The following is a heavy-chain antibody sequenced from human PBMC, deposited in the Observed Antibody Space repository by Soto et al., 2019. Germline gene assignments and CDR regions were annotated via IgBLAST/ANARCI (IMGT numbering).Heavy chain of an antibody. D-gene: IGHD2-15*01. J-gene: IGHJ4*02. CDR2: FDPEDGET. Sequence: ASVKVSCKVSGYTLTELSMHWVRQAPGKGLEWMGGFDPEDGETIYAQKFQGRVTMTEDTSTDTAYMELSSPRSEDTAVYYCATRSLPTGYCSGGSCYFNFDYWGQGTLVTVSS. CDR1: GYTLTELS. CDR3: ATRSLPTGYCSGGSCYFNFDY. V-gene: IGHV1-24*01.